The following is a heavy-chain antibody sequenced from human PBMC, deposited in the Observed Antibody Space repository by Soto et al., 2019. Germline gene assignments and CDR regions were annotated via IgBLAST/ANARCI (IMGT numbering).Heavy chain of an antibody. V-gene: IGHV3-48*01. Sequence: EVHLVESGGGLVQPGGSLRLSCTASGFTFSSYSINWVRQAPGRGLEWISYISSTSATIYYAESVRGRFTVSRDNAKNSVYLQMDSLRAEDTALYFCARAKSLEYNWFDTWGQGTPVTVSS. CDR3: ARAKSLEYNWFDT. CDR1: GFTFSSYS. J-gene: IGHJ5*02. CDR2: ISSTSATI.